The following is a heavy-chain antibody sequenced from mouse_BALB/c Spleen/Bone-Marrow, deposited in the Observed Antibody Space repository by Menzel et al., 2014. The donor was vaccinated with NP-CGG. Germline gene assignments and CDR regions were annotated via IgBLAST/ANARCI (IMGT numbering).Heavy chain of an antibody. CDR2: IYPSTGYT. V-gene: IGHV1-7*01. J-gene: IGHJ3*01. CDR1: GYTFTSYW. CDR3: ARDDYAY. D-gene: IGHD2-4*01. Sequence: QVQLKESGAELAKPGASVKMSCKASGYTFTSYWMHWVKQRPGQGLEWIGYIYPSTGYTEHNQKFKDKAIMTADKSSSTAYMQLSSLTSVDSAVYYCARDDYAYWGQGTLVTVSA.